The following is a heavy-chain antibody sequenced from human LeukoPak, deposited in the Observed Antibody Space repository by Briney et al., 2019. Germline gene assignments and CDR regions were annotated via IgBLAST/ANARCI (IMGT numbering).Heavy chain of an antibody. Sequence: ASVKVSCKASGYTFTSYDIYWVRQATGQGLEWMGWVNPNSGNTGYAQKFQGRVTITRNTSISTAYTELNSLRSEDTAVYYCARDRYYGSGSSDYWGQGTLVTVSS. CDR2: VNPNSGNT. CDR1: GYTFTSYD. J-gene: IGHJ4*02. CDR3: ARDRYYGSGSSDY. D-gene: IGHD3-10*01. V-gene: IGHV1-8*03.